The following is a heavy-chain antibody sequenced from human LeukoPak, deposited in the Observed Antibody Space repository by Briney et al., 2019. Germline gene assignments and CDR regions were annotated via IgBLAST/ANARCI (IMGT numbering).Heavy chain of an antibody. D-gene: IGHD5-12*01. J-gene: IGHJ5*02. CDR1: GYSFTNYW. V-gene: IGHV5-51*01. CDR2: VYPGDSNT. CDR3: ARPRISDYDSGVSWCDP. Sequence: GESLKISCKGSGYSFTNYWFVWVRQMPGRGLEYMGFVYPGDSNTRYSPSFQGQVTISADKSISTAYLQWSSLKASDTAIYYCARPRISDYDSGVSWCDPWGQGTLVTVSS.